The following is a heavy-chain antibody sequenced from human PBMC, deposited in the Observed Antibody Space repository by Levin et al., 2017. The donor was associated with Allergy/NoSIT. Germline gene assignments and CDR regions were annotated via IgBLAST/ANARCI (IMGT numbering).Heavy chain of an antibody. CDR3: ARQSSGMATFLGGYGMDV. CDR1: GYTFISYY. J-gene: IGHJ6*02. Sequence: ASVKVSCKASGYTFISYYMHWVRQAPGQGLEWMGIINPSGGITTCAQKFQARVTLTRDTSTSTVYMELSSLRSEDTAVYYCARQSSGMATFLGGYGMDVWGQGTTVTVSS. D-gene: IGHD3-16*01. CDR2: INPSGGIT. V-gene: IGHV1-46*01.